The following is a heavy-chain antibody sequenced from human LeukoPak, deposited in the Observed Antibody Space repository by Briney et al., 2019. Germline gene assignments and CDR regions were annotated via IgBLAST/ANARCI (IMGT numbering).Heavy chain of an antibody. Sequence: GGSLRLSCAASGFTFSSYAMHWVRQAPGKGLEWVAVISYDGSNKYYADSVKGRFTISRDNSKNTLYLQMNSLRAEDTAVYYCARHSEGSGWSRADFDHWGQGNLVIVSS. J-gene: IGHJ4*02. V-gene: IGHV3-30*04. CDR2: ISYDGSNK. CDR3: ARHSEGSGWSRADFDH. D-gene: IGHD6-19*01. CDR1: GFTFSSYA.